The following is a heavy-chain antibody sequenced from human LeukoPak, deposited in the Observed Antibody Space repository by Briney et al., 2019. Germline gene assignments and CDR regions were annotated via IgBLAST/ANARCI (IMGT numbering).Heavy chain of an antibody. Sequence: ASVKVSCKASGGTLSSYAISWVRQAPGQGLEWMGWINAGNGNTKYSQEFQGRVTITRDTSASTAYMELSSLRSEDMAVYYCARWGYYYDSSGYYSYFDYWGQGTLVTVSS. CDR2: INAGNGNT. CDR1: GGTLSSYA. V-gene: IGHV1-3*03. D-gene: IGHD3-22*01. J-gene: IGHJ4*02. CDR3: ARWGYYYDSSGYYSYFDY.